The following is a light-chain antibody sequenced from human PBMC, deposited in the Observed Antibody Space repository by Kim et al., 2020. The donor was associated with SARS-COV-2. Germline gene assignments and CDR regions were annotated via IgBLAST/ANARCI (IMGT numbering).Light chain of an antibody. J-gene: IGKJ2*03. CDR3: QQSYSTPYS. Sequence: SASVGDRVTITCRASQSISSYLNWYQQKPGKAPKLLIYAASSLQSGVPSRFSGSGSGTDFTLTISSLQPEDVATYYCQQSYSTPYSFGQGTKLEIK. CDR2: AAS. V-gene: IGKV1-39*01. CDR1: QSISSY.